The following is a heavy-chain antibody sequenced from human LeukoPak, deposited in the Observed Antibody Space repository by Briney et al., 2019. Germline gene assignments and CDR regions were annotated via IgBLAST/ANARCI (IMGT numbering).Heavy chain of an antibody. D-gene: IGHD4-17*01. Sequence: GGSLRLSCAASGFTLSSYSMNWVRQAPGKGLEWVSSISSSSSYIYYAGSVKGRFTISRDNAKNSLYLQMNSLRTEDTAVYYCARDLDYGDPSDYWGQGTLVTVSS. J-gene: IGHJ4*02. CDR1: GFTLSSYS. CDR2: ISSSSSYI. V-gene: IGHV3-21*01. CDR3: ARDLDYGDPSDY.